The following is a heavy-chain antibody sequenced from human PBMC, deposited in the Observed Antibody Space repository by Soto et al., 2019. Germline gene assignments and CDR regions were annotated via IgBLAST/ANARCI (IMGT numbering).Heavy chain of an antibody. CDR1: GYTFTSYG. J-gene: IGHJ5*02. Sequence: QVQLVQSGSEVKKPGASVTVSCKASGYTFTSYGISWVRPAPGQGLEWMGWISAYNGNTNYAQKLQGRVTMTTDTSTSTAYMELRSLRSDDTAVYYCARDRGYCSGGSCYRRWCDPWGQGTLVTVSS. D-gene: IGHD2-15*01. CDR3: ARDRGYCSGGSCYRRWCDP. CDR2: ISAYNGNT. V-gene: IGHV1-18*01.